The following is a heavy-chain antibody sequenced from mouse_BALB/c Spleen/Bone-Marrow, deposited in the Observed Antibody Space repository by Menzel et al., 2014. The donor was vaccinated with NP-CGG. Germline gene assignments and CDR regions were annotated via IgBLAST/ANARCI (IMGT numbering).Heavy chain of an antibody. V-gene: IGHV5-9-3*01. CDR2: ISSSGSYT. Sequence: EVQRVESGGGLAKPGGSLQLPCAASGFTFSTYAMSWVRQTPEKRLEWVATISSSGSYTYYPDSVKGRFTISRDNAKNTLYLQMSSLRSEDTAMFYCSRLRMITTYFDVWGAGTTVTVSS. CDR3: SRLRMITTYFDV. CDR1: GFTFSTYA. D-gene: IGHD2-4*01. J-gene: IGHJ1*01.